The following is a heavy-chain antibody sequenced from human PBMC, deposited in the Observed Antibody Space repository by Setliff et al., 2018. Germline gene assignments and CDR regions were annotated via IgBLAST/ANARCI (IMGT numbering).Heavy chain of an antibody. D-gene: IGHD1-7*01. J-gene: IGHJ4*02. CDR2: ISGRGGST. Sequence: GGSLRLSCEASGFTFRTYEMLWVRQAPGKGLERVSTISGRGGSTFYADSVRGRFTISRDKIKSTLYLQMNSLRVEDTAMYYCAKAQVELRWGFESWGQGTPVTVSS. V-gene: IGHV3-23*01. CDR1: GFTFRTYE. CDR3: AKAQVELRWGFES.